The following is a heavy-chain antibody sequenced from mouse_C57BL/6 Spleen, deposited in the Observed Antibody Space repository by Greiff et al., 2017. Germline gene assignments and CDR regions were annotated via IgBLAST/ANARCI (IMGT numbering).Heavy chain of an antibody. D-gene: IGHD2-1*01. Sequence: EVQVVESGGGLVQPGGSLKLSCAASGFTFSDYYMYWVRQTPEKRLEWVAYISNGGGSTYYPDTVKGRFTISRDNAKNTLYLQMSHLKSEDTAMYYCARYYGKEAMDYWGQGTSVTVSS. J-gene: IGHJ4*01. CDR2: ISNGGGST. CDR3: ARYYGKEAMDY. CDR1: GFTFSDYY. V-gene: IGHV5-12*01.